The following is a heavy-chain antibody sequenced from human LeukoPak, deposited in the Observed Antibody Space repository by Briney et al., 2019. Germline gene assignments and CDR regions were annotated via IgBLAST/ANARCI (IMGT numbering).Heavy chain of an antibody. V-gene: IGHV3-74*01. CDR3: AREAYCGGDCYGNDY. CDR1: AFIFTSYW. CDR2: TNRDGSST. J-gene: IGHJ4*02. Sequence: PARCMRPSCAASAFIFTSYWMHWVSQAPRKGMVWVSRTNRDGSSTSYADSVKGRFTISRDNAKNTLYLQMNSLRAEDTAVYYCAREAYCGGDCYGNDYWGQGTLVTVSS. D-gene: IGHD2-21*02.